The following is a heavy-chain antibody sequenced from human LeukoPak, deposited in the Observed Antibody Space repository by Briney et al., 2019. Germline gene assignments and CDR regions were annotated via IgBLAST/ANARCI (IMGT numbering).Heavy chain of an antibody. D-gene: IGHD3-10*01. CDR3: TTVTLRPVGL. Sequence: PGGSLRLSCAASGFSFSRAWMSWVRQAPGKGLEWVGRIKSKSDGGTTDYAAPVKGRFTISRDDSKNTLFLRVNSLKIEDTAVYYCTTVTLRPVGLWGQGTLVTVSS. V-gene: IGHV3-15*05. J-gene: IGHJ4*02. CDR1: GFSFSRAW. CDR2: IKSKSDGGTT.